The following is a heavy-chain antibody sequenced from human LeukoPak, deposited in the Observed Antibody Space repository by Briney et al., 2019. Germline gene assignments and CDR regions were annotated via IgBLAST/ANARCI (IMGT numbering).Heavy chain of an antibody. D-gene: IGHD2-8*02. J-gene: IGHJ3*02. CDR1: GDSIGTYF. V-gene: IGHV4-4*07. CDR3: ARDYIVETGVVGFDM. Sequence: PSETLSLTCTVSGDSIGTYFWNWIRQSAGEGLEWIGHVYDGGRTNYNPSLKGRVTISVDTSRNLFSLRLSSVTAADPAVYYCARDYIVETGVVGFDMWGQGTMVTVSS. CDR2: VYDGGRT.